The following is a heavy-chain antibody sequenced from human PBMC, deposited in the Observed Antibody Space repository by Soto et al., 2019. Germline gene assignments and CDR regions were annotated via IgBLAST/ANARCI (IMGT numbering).Heavy chain of an antibody. CDR2: ISSASSET. CDR1: GFTFSSYA. Sequence: PGGSVRLSCAASGFTFSSYAMSWVRQAPGKGLEWVASISSASSETWYADSVKGRFIISRDNAQNSLFLQMNTLRPEDSAIYYCARVAYWGPGTQVTVSS. V-gene: IGHV3-21*01. J-gene: IGHJ4*02. CDR3: ARVAY.